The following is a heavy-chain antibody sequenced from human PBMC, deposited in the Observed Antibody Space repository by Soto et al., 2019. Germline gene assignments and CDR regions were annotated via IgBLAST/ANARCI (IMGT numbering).Heavy chain of an antibody. CDR2: VSSDGGST. J-gene: IGHJ4*02. Sequence: GSLRLSCSVSGXTFSSYSMHWVRQAPGKGLQYVSSVSSDGGSTYYADSVKGIFTIYRDNSKSTMYLQMSSLIAEDSAVYFCVKDRYIDYWGQGTLGTVSS. CDR3: VKDRYIDY. CDR1: GXTFSSYS. V-gene: IGHV3-64D*06.